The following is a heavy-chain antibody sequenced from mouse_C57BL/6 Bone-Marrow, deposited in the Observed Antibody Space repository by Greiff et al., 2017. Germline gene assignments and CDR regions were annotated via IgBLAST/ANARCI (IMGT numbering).Heavy chain of an antibody. J-gene: IGHJ1*03. Sequence: VQLQQPGAELVKPGASVKLSCKASGYTFTSYWMQWVKQRPGHGLEWIGEILPGSGSTNYNEKFKGKATFTADTSSNTAYMQLSSLTTEDSAIYYCANPSFYYYGSHWYFDVWGTGTTVTVSS. CDR2: ILPGSGST. D-gene: IGHD1-1*01. V-gene: IGHV1-9*01. CDR1: GYTFTSYW. CDR3: ANPSFYYYGSHWYFDV.